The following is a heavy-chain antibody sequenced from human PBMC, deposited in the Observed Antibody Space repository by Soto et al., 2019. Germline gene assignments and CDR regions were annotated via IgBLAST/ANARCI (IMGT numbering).Heavy chain of an antibody. V-gene: IGHV3-49*04. Sequence: SLRLSCTASGFDFGDFSISWVRQPPGKGLEWVGFIRSEPVGGTTDYAASVKGRFTITRDDSNSIAYLQMNNLKIEDTGVYFCSRDPRLPGPWGQGTLVTVSS. J-gene: IGHJ4*02. D-gene: IGHD3-10*01. CDR3: SRDPRLPGP. CDR2: IRSEPVGGTT. CDR1: GFDFGDFS.